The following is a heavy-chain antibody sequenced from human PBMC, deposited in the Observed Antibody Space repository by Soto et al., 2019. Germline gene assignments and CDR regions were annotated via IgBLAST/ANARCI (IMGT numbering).Heavy chain of an antibody. Sequence: QLQLQESGPGLVKPSETLSLTCTVSGGSISSSSYYWGWIRQPPGKGLEWIGSIYYSGSTYYNPSLKSRVTISVDTSKNQFSLKLSSVTAADTAVYYCARHRYYYGSGKALGVKYYFDYWGQGTLVTVSS. D-gene: IGHD3-10*01. V-gene: IGHV4-39*01. CDR2: IYYSGST. J-gene: IGHJ4*02. CDR1: GGSISSSSYY. CDR3: ARHRYYYGSGKALGVKYYFDY.